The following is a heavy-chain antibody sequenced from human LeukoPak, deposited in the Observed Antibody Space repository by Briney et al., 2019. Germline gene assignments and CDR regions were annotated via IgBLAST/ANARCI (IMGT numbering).Heavy chain of an antibody. CDR2: INHSGST. D-gene: IGHD1-26*01. Sequence: RPSETLSLTCAVYGGSFSGYYWGWIRQPPGKGLEWIGEINHSGSTNYNPSLKSRVTISVDTSKNQFSLKLSSVTAADTAVYYCARGSGSYDNWFDPWGQGTLVTVSS. CDR3: ARGSGSYDNWFDP. J-gene: IGHJ5*02. CDR1: GGSFSGYY. V-gene: IGHV4-34*01.